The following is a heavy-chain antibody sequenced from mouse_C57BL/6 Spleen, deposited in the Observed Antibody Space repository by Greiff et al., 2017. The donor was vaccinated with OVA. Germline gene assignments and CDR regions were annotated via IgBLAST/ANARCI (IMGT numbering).Heavy chain of an antibody. CDR3: ARWDYGSRPFAY. V-gene: IGHV1-26*01. J-gene: IGHJ3*01. D-gene: IGHD1-1*01. CDR2: INPNNGGT. CDR1: GYTFTDYY. Sequence: VQLQQSGPELVKPGASVKISCKASGYTFTDYYMNWVKQSHGKSLEWIGDINPNNGGTSYNQKFKGKATLTVDKSSSTAYMELRSLTSEDSAVYYCARWDYGSRPFAYWGQGTLVTVSA.